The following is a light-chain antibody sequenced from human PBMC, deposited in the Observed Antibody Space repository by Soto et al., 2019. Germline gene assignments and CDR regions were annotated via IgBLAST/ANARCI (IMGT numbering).Light chain of an antibody. CDR3: QQYRSRPYT. J-gene: IGKJ2*01. CDR1: QSISPW. CDR2: RAS. Sequence: DIQMTQSPSTLSAYVGERVTITCRASQSISPWLAWYQKKPGKAPNLLIYRASNLQTGVPSRFSGSGSGTEFTLTINSLQPDDFATYYCQQYRSRPYTFGQGTKQEIE. V-gene: IGKV1-5*03.